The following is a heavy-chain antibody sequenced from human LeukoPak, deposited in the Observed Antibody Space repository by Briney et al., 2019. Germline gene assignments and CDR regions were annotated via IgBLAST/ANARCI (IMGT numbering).Heavy chain of an antibody. CDR3: ARHDGGYDESYYYYYMDV. V-gene: IGHV3-30*02. Sequence: GSLRLSCAASGFTFSSHGMHWVRQAPGKGLEWVTFIRSDGSSNYYGDSVKGRFTLSRDNFKNTLSLQMNSLRAEDTAVYYCARHDGGYDESYYYYYMDVWGKGTTVTISS. CDR2: IRSDGSSN. D-gene: IGHD5-12*01. CDR1: GFTFSSHG. J-gene: IGHJ6*03.